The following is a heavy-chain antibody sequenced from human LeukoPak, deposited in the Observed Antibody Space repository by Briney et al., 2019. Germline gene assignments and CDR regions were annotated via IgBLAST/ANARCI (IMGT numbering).Heavy chain of an antibody. CDR2: IYPGDSDT. Sequence: GESLKISCMGSGYSITSDWMGWVRQMPGEGLEWMGIIYPGDSDTRYSPSFQGQVTISADKSISTAYLQWSSLKASDTAMYYCARHSSYDSCGHYPLACGQGTMVTVSS. CDR3: ARHSSYDSCGHYPLA. D-gene: IGHD3-22*01. J-gene: IGHJ5*02. CDR1: GYSITSDW. V-gene: IGHV5-51*01.